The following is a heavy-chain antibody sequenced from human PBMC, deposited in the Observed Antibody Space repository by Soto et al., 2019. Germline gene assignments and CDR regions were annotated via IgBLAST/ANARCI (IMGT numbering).Heavy chain of an antibody. CDR1: GFTFSSYG. V-gene: IGHV3-33*01. CDR2: IWYDGSNK. CDR3: ARVGGRELPVDY. Sequence: GGSLRLSCAASGFTFSSYGMHWVRQAPGKGLEWVAVIWYDGSNKYYADSVKGRFTISRDNSKNTLYLQMNSLRAEDTAVYYCARVGGRELPVDYWGQGTLVTVSS. D-gene: IGHD1-26*01. J-gene: IGHJ4*02.